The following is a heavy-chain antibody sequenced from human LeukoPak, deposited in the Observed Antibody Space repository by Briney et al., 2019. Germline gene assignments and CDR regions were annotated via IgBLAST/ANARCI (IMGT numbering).Heavy chain of an antibody. CDR2: IKEDGSGK. Sequence: PGGSLRLSCAASRFAFSTYWMSWVRQAPGKGLEWVANIKEDGSGKYYVDSVKGRFTIYRDNAKNSLYLQMNRLRAEDTAVYYCARDSPGSSRFYHYYGLDVWGQGTTVTVSS. V-gene: IGHV3-7*05. J-gene: IGHJ6*02. CDR3: ARDSPGSSRFYHYYGLDV. D-gene: IGHD6-6*01. CDR1: RFAFSTYW.